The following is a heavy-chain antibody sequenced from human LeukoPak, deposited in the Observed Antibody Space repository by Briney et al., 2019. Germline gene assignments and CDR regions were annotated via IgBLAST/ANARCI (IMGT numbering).Heavy chain of an antibody. CDR3: ARDIVASGGRYFDH. J-gene: IGHJ4*02. Sequence: GGSLRLSCAASGFTFGGYGMHWVRQTPGEGLEWVAAIWYDGSNKYYADSVKGRFTVSRDNSKKTLYRKMNSLRGEDTAVYYCARDIVASGGRYFDHWGQGTLVTVSS. V-gene: IGHV3-33*01. CDR2: IWYDGSNK. D-gene: IGHD2-15*01. CDR1: GFTFGGYG.